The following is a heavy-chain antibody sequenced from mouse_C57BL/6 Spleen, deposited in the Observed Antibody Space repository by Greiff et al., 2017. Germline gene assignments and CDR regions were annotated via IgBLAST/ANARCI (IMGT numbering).Heavy chain of an antibody. CDR3: ARNRQLTGNFDD. V-gene: IGHV2-2*01. D-gene: IGHD4-1*01. J-gene: IGHJ2*01. CDR1: GFSLTSYG. Sequence: QVQLKQSGPGLVQPSQSLSITCTVSGFSLTSYGVHWVRLSPGKVLEWLGVIWSGGSTDDNAAFISRLSIRKENSKSQVFFKMNRLQADDTAIYYCARNRQLTGNFDDWGQDTTRTVSS. CDR2: IWSGGST.